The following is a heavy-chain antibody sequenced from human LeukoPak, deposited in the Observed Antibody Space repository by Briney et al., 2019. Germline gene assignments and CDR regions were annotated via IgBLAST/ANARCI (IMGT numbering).Heavy chain of an antibody. D-gene: IGHD3-22*01. CDR2: ISTRSDFT. Sequence: GGSLRLSCAASGFTFSSYTMSWVRLAPGKGLEWVSSISTRSDFTCYADSLKGRFTISRDNAKNSLYLQMNSLRAEDTAVYYCARVDSSGYYIHLDYWGRGTLVTVSS. J-gene: IGHJ4*02. CDR3: ARVDSSGYYIHLDY. CDR1: GFTFSSYT. V-gene: IGHV3-21*01.